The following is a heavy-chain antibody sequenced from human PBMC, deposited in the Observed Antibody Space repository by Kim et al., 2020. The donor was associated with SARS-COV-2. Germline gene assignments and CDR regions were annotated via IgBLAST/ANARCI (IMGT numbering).Heavy chain of an antibody. J-gene: IGHJ4*02. D-gene: IGHD3-9*01. Sequence: SETLSLTCTVSGGSISSSSYYWGWIRQPPGKGLEWIGSIYYSGSTYYNPSLKSRVTISVDTSKNQFSLKLSSVTAADTAVDYCARRAVLRYFDWRFRDRGFDYWGQGTLVTVSS. V-gene: IGHV4-39*01. CDR1: GGSISSSSYY. CDR2: IYYSGST. CDR3: ARRAVLRYFDWRFRDRGFDY.